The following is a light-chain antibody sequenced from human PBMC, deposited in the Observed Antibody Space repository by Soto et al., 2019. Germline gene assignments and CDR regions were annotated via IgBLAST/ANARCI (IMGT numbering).Light chain of an antibody. Sequence: DIVMTQSPDSLAVSLGERATINCKSSQSVLYSSNNQNYLAWYQQKPGQPPKLLIYWASTRESGVPDRFSGSGSGTDFTLPISSLQAEDVAVYDCQQYFSSPFTVGGGAEGEIK. V-gene: IGKV4-1*01. CDR1: QSVLYSSNNQNY. J-gene: IGKJ4*01. CDR2: WAS. CDR3: QQYFSSPFT.